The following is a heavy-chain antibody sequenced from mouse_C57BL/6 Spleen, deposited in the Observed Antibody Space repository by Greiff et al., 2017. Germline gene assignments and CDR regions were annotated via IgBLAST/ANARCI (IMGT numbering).Heavy chain of an antibody. D-gene: IGHD2-2*01. CDR1: GFTFSSYA. V-gene: IGHV5-4*01. Sequence: EVKVVESGGGLVKPGGSLKLSCAASGFTFSSYAMSWVRQTPEKRLEWVATISDGGSYTYYPDNVKGRFTISRDNAKNNLSLQMSHLKSEDTAMYYCARDRVNPAWFAYWGQGTLVTVSA. CDR2: ISDGGSYT. J-gene: IGHJ3*01. CDR3: ARDRVNPAWFAY.